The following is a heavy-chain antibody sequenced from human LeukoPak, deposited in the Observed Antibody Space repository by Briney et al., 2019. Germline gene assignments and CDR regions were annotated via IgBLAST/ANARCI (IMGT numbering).Heavy chain of an antibody. D-gene: IGHD6-6*01. CDR1: GFAFSDHW. Sequence: GGSLRLSCAASGFAFSDHWMIWVRQAPGKGLEWVDNINHDESKKYYVDSVEGRFTISRDNAKNSLYLQMNSLRAEDTAVYYCAISTYSSSPSWGQGTLVTVSS. V-gene: IGHV3-7*01. CDR2: INHDESKK. CDR3: AISTYSSSPS. J-gene: IGHJ5*02.